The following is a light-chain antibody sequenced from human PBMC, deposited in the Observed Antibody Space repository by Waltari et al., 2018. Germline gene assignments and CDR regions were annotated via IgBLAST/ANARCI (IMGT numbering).Light chain of an antibody. CDR2: GAS. CDR1: QSVSSSY. CDR3: QQYGSSLLT. J-gene: IGKJ4*01. V-gene: IGKV3-20*01. Sequence: EIVLTQSPGTLPLSPGERATLSCRASQSVSSSYLAWFQQKPGQAPRLLIYGASTRATGIPDRFSGIGSGTDFTLTISRLEPEDFAVYHCQQYGSSLLTFGGGTKVEIK.